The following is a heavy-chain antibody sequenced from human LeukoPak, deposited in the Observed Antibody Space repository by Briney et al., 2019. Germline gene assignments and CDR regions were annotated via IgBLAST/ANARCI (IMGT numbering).Heavy chain of an antibody. CDR2: ISYDGTNK. V-gene: IGHV3-30*18. J-gene: IGHJ5*02. D-gene: IGHD6-19*01. CDR1: GFTFSTYG. Sequence: GGSLRLSCAASGFTFSTYGMHWVRQAPGKGLEWVAVISYDGTNKYYADSVEGRFTISRDNSKDTLYLQLNSLRAEDTAIYFCAKPISGGLAVSADWFDPWGQGTLVIVSS. CDR3: AKPISGGLAVSADWFDP.